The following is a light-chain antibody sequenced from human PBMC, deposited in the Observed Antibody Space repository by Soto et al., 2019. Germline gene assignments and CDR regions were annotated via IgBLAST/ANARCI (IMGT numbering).Light chain of an antibody. V-gene: IGLV2-23*02. CDR1: SSDVGSYNL. Sequence: QSALTQPASVSGSPGQSITIXCTGTSSDVGSYNLVSWYQQHPGKAPKLMIYEVSKRPSGVSNRFSGSKSGNTASLTISGLQAEDEADYYCCSYAGSTTLVFGTGTKLTVL. CDR2: EVS. J-gene: IGLJ1*01. CDR3: CSYAGSTTLV.